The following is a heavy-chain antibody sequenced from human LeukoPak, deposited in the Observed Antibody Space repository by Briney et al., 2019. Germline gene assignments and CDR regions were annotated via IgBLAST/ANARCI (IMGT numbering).Heavy chain of an antibody. CDR3: ASASGYSSGWYDSYNWFDP. Sequence: SETLSLTCTVSGGSISSSSYYWGWIRQPPGKGLEWIGGIYYSGSTYYNPSLKSRVTISVDTSKNQFSLKLSSVTAADTAVYYCASASGYSSGWYDSYNWFDPWGQGTLVTVSS. J-gene: IGHJ5*02. V-gene: IGHV4-39*07. CDR1: GGSISSSSYY. D-gene: IGHD6-19*01. CDR2: IYYSGST.